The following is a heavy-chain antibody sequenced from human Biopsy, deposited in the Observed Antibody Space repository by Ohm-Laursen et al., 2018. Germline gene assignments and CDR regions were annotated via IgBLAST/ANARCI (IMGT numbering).Heavy chain of an antibody. CDR1: GGSISSSY. J-gene: IGHJ4*02. Sequence: GTLSLTCSVSGGSISSSYWSWIRQPPGKGLEWIGYISYSGSTSYNPSLKSRVTISANTSKNQLSLTLSSLTAADTAVYFCAKQWSYYESFTQHYRGDFDYWGQGTLVIVSS. CDR3: AKQWSYYESFTQHYRGDFDY. CDR2: ISYSGST. V-gene: IGHV4-59*08. D-gene: IGHD3-16*01.